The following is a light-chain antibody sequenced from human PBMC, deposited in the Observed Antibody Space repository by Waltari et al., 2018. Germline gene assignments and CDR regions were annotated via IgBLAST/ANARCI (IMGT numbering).Light chain of an antibody. J-gene: IGLJ1*01. V-gene: IGLV1-44*01. CDR1: SSTIRANA. CDR3: ASWDDSLNGHYV. CDR2: MND. Sequence: QSVLTQPPSASGTPGQRVTISCSGTSSTIRANAVNWYQHFPGTAPKLLMYMNDERPSGVPDRFSGSKSATSASLVISGLQSEDEADYYCASWDDSLNGHYVFGSGTKVTVL.